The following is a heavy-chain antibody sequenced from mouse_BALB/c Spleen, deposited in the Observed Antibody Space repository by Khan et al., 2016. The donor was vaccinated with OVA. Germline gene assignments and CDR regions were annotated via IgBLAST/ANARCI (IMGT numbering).Heavy chain of an antibody. J-gene: IGHJ2*01. V-gene: IGHV1-20*02. CDR1: GYSFTGYF. D-gene: IGHD1-1*01. CDR3: TRIYRSDFDY. Sequence: VQLQQSGPELVRPGASVKISCKASGYSFTGYFMNWVMQSHGKSIEWIGRINPHIGETFSNQRLTDKATLTVDESSSTAHMELRSLSSEDSSVYYCTRIYRSDFDYWGQGTTRTVSS. CDR2: INPHIGET.